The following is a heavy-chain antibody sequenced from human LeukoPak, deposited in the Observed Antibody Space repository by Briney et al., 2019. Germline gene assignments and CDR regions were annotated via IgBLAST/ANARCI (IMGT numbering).Heavy chain of an antibody. V-gene: IGHV4-59*01. J-gene: IGHJ4*02. D-gene: IGHD3-16*01. CDR1: GGSISSYY. CDR3: AWGLRLGDFDY. Sequence: SETLSLTCTVSGGSISSYYWSWIRQPPGKGLEWIGYIYYSGSTNYNPSLKGRVTISVDTSKNQFSLKLSSVTAADTTVYYCAWGLRLGDFDYWGQGTLVTVSS. CDR2: IYYSGST.